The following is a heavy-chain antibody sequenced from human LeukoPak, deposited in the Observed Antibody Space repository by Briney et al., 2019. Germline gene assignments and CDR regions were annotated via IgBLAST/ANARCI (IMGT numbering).Heavy chain of an antibody. CDR1: GYTFTGYY. D-gene: IGHD1-26*01. J-gene: IGHJ6*03. Sequence: AASVKVSCKASGYTFTGYYLHWVRQAPGQGLEWMVCVNPNSGDTNYAQKFQGSVTMTRDTSISTVYMELSRLRSDDTAVYYCARPYRGSGSYYYYYYYMDVWGKGTTVTVSS. V-gene: IGHV1-2*02. CDR3: ARPYRGSGSYYYYYYYMDV. CDR2: VNPNSGDT.